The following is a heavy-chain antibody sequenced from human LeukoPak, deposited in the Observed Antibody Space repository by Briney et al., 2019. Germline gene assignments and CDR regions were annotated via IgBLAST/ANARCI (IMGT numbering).Heavy chain of an antibody. V-gene: IGHV4-59*01. CDR2: IYYSGST. Sequence: SETLSLTCTVSGGSISSYYWSWIRQPPGKGLEWIGYIYYSGSTNYNPSLKSRVTISVDTSKNQFSLKLSSVTAADTAVYYCAKAYSRSWHFDYWGQGTLVTVSS. CDR1: GGSISSYY. CDR3: AKAYSRSWHFDY. D-gene: IGHD6-13*01. J-gene: IGHJ4*02.